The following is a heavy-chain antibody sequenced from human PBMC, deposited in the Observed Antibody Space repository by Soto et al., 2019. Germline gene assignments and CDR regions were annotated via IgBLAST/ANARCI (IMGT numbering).Heavy chain of an antibody. CDR1: GYTFTNSX. CDR3: XXXXXXXXXXXXY. CDR2: IRVNNGDT. Sequence: QVQLVQSGAEVKKPGASVKVSCKASGYTFTNSXXXXXXXXXXXXXEWVGWIRVNNGDTHYAQKLQGRVTMTTDTXXXXXXXXXXXXXXXXXXXXXXXXXXXXXXXXXXYWGQGTLITVSS. J-gene: IGHJ4*02. V-gene: IGHV1-18*01.